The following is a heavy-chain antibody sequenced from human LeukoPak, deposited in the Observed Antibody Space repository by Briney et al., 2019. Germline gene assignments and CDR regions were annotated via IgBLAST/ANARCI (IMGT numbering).Heavy chain of an antibody. CDR2: IVVGSGNT. V-gene: IGHV1-58*01. J-gene: IGHJ3*02. CDR1: GFTFTSSA. CDR3: AAWAGDYPEPSIDAFDI. Sequence: SVKVSCKASGFTFTSSAVQWVRQARGQRLEWIGWIVVGSGNTNYAQKFQERVTITRDMSTSTAYMELSSLRSEDTAVYYCAAWAGDYPEPSIDAFDIWGRGTMVTVSS. D-gene: IGHD4-17*01.